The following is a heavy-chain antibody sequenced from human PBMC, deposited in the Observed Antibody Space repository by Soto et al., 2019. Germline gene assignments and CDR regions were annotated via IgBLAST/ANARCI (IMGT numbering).Heavy chain of an antibody. CDR2: IRGSGGVT. D-gene: IGHD3-10*01. Sequence: EVQVLESGGGSVQPGGSLRLSCAASGFPFSMFAMNWVRQAPGKWLEWVSGIRGSGGVTYYAESVKGRFTISRDDSRNMLYLEMNTLRGEDTAVYYCAKASGRVHYGMHVWGQGTTVTVSS. CDR3: AKASGRVHYGMHV. J-gene: IGHJ6*02. V-gene: IGHV3-23*01. CDR1: GFPFSMFA.